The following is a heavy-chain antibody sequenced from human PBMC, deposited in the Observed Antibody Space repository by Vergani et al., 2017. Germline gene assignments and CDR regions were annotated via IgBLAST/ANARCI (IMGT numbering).Heavy chain of an antibody. CDR2: IYTSGST. J-gene: IGHJ4*02. V-gene: IGHV4-61*02. D-gene: IGHD6-13*01. Sequence: QVQLQESGPGLVKPSQTLSLTCTVSGGSISSGSYYWSWIRQPAGKGLEWIGRIYTSGSTNYNPSLKSRVTISVDTSKNQFSLKLSSVTAADTAVYYCARFTSSSWSPGGEGWGFDYWGQGTLVTVSS. CDR1: GGSISSGSYY. CDR3: ARFTSSSWSPGGEGWGFDY.